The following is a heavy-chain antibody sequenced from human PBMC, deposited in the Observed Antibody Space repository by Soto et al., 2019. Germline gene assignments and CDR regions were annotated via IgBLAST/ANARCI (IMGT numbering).Heavy chain of an antibody. D-gene: IGHD3-10*01. CDR1: GGTFSSYA. Sequence: GSSVKLSCKASGGTFSSYAISWVRHAPGQGLEWMGGIIPIFGTANYAQKFQGRVTITADESTSTAYMELSSLRSEDTAVYYCARGVGNYYGSSYGMDVWGQGTTVTVSS. CDR2: IIPIFGTA. J-gene: IGHJ6*02. V-gene: IGHV1-69*13. CDR3: ARGVGNYYGSSYGMDV.